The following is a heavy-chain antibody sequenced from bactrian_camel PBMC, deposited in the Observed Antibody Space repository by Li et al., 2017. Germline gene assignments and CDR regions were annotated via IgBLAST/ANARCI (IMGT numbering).Heavy chain of an antibody. CDR1: GDTHSSLC. Sequence: HVQLVESGGGSVQPGQSLRLSCGVSGDTHSSLCMGWFRQVPGKEREGVAFIDTNGGGTTYVDSVKGRFTISRDSAKNTVYLQMNSLKPEDTAMYSCKTRRSYGGTRDCEVDNYWGQGTQVTVS. J-gene: IGHJ4*01. CDR3: KTRRSYGGTRDCEVDNY. V-gene: IGHV3S53*01. D-gene: IGHD6*01. CDR2: IDTNGGGT.